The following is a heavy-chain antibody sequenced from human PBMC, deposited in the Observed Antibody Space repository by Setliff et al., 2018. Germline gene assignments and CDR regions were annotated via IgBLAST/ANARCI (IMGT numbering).Heavy chain of an antibody. CDR1: GYSFTEYL. Sequence: GESLKISCKGSGYSFTEYLIGWVRQMPGKGLEWMGIIFPGDSATKYSPSFQGQVTMSVDKSINTAYLQWSSLRASDTAIYYCARVGDYMGYYYNYYMDVWSKGTTVTVSS. V-gene: IGHV5-51*01. D-gene: IGHD3-10*01. J-gene: IGHJ6*03. CDR2: IFPGDSAT. CDR3: ARVGDYMGYYYNYYMDV.